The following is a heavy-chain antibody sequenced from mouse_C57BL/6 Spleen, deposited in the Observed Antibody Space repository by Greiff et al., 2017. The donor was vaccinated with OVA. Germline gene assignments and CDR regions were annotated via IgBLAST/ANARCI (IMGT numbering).Heavy chain of an antibody. V-gene: IGHV5-4*01. J-gene: IGHJ2*01. CDR2: ISDGGSYT. CDR3: ARDLRGGNYFDY. CDR1: GFTFSSYA. D-gene: IGHD1-1*01. Sequence: EVMLVESGGGLVKPGGSLKLSCAASGFTFSSYAMSWVRQTPEKRLEWVATISDGGSYTYYPDNVKGRFTISRDNAKNNLYLQMSHLKSEDTAMYYCARDLRGGNYFDYWGQGTTLTVSS.